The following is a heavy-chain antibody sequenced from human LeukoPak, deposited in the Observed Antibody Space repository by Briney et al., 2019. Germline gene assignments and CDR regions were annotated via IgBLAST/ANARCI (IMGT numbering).Heavy chain of an antibody. CDR1: GGSISSGGYY. V-gene: IGHV4-30-2*01. CDR2: IYHSGST. CDR3: ARGPAAPDAFDI. J-gene: IGHJ3*02. D-gene: IGHD6-25*01. Sequence: SETLSLTCTVSGGSISSGGYYWSWIRQPPGKGLEWIGYIYHSGSTYYNPSLKSRVTISVDRSKNQFSLKLSSVTAADTAVYYCARGPAAPDAFDIWGQGTMVTVSS.